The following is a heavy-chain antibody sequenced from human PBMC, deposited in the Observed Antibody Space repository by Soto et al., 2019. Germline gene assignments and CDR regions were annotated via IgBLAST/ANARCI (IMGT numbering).Heavy chain of an antibody. CDR2: ISAYNGNT. V-gene: IGHV1-18*01. Sequence: ASVKVSCKASGYTFTSYGISCVRQAPGQGLEWMGWISAYNGNTNYAQKLQGRVTMTTDTSTSTAYMELRSLRPEDTAVYFCARGEGSGSNALGHWGQGTLVTVSS. CDR3: ARGEGSGSNALGH. CDR1: GYTFTSYG. J-gene: IGHJ4*02. D-gene: IGHD3-16*01.